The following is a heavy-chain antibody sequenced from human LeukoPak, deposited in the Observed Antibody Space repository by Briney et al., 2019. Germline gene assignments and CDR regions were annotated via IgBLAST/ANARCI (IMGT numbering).Heavy chain of an antibody. D-gene: IGHD3-16*01. Sequence: PGGSLRLSCAASGITVSSNYMSWVRQAPGKGLEWVSIIYSDGSTYYADSVNSRFTISRDNSKNMLYLQMNSLRAEETALYYCARVVVGVSTDYFDYWGQGTLVTVSS. V-gene: IGHV3-66*01. J-gene: IGHJ4*02. CDR2: IYSDGST. CDR1: GITVSSNY. CDR3: ARVVVGVSTDYFDY.